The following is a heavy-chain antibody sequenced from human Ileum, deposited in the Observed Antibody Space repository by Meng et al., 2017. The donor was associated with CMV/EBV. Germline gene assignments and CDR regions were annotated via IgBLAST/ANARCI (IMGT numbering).Heavy chain of an antibody. D-gene: IGHD5-12*01. V-gene: IGHV3-30*04. J-gene: IGHJ3*02. CDR1: GFTFSSYA. Sequence: GESLKISCAASGFTFSSYAMHWVRQAPGKGLEWVAVISYDGSNKYYADSVKSRFTISRDNAKNSLYLQMNSLRAEDTAVYYCAREGSQSGYGRGEYDAFDIWGQGTMVTVSS. CDR3: AREGSQSGYGRGEYDAFDI. CDR2: ISYDGSNK.